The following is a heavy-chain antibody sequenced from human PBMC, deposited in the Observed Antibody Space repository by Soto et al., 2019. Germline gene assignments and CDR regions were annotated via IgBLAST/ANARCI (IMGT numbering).Heavy chain of an antibody. CDR3: ARGGARCSSTSCYSSWFDP. V-gene: IGHV3-64*01. D-gene: IGHD2-2*01. Sequence: GGSLRLSCAASGFTFSSYAMHWVRQAPGKGLEYVSAISSNGGSTYYANSVKGRFTISRDNSKNTLYLQMGSLRAEDMAVYYCARGGARCSSTSCYSSWFDPWGQGTLVTVSS. CDR2: ISSNGGST. J-gene: IGHJ5*02. CDR1: GFTFSSYA.